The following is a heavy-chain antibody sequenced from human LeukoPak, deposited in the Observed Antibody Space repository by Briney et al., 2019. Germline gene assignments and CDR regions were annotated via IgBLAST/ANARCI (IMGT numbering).Heavy chain of an antibody. D-gene: IGHD6-6*01. Sequence: ASVKVSCKASGGTFSSYAISWVRQAPGQGLEWMGGIIPIFGTANYAQKFQGRVTITADKSTSTAYMELSSLRSEDTAVYYCARSIAARPNFFDYWGQGTLVTVSS. CDR2: IIPIFGTA. J-gene: IGHJ4*02. CDR3: ARSIAARPNFFDY. CDR1: GGTFSSYA. V-gene: IGHV1-69*06.